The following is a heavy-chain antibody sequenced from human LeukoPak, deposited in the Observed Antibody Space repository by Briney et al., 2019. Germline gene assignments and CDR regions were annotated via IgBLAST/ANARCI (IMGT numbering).Heavy chain of an antibody. CDR3: ARLFAAPRFDWFDP. Sequence: GGSLRLSCAASGFNFSGYWMSWVRQAPGKGLEWVANIKQDGSEKYYVDSVKGRFTISRDNAKNSLYLQMNSLRAEDTAVYYCARLFAAPRFDWFDPWGQGTLATVSS. D-gene: IGHD3-3*01. J-gene: IGHJ5*02. V-gene: IGHV3-7*01. CDR1: GFNFSGYW. CDR2: IKQDGSEK.